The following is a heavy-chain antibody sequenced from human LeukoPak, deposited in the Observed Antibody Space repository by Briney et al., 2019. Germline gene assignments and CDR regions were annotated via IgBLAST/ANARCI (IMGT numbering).Heavy chain of an antibody. D-gene: IGHD5-24*01. Sequence: GGSLRLSCAASGFTFSSYGMHWVRQAPGKGLEWVAVISYDGSNKYYADSVKGRFTISRDNSKNTLYLQMNSLRAEDTAVYYCAKDRDWYYFDYWGQGTLVTVSS. J-gene: IGHJ4*02. CDR2: ISYDGSNK. V-gene: IGHV3-30*18. CDR3: AKDRDWYYFDY. CDR1: GFTFSSYG.